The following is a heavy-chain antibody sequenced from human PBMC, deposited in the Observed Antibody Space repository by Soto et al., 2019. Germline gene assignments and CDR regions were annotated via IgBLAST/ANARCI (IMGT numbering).Heavy chain of an antibody. CDR1: GFRFGDHY. CDR3: AGDPYYYGSAF. D-gene: IGHD3-10*01. Sequence: PGGSLRLSCAASGFRFGDHYMTWIRQAPGRGLEWVSKISGDSTSTYYADSVKGRFTVSRDNAKNSVYLQMTSLRTEDTAVYYCAGDPYYYGSAFWGQGTQVTVS. J-gene: IGHJ4*02. V-gene: IGHV3-11*01. CDR2: ISGDSTST.